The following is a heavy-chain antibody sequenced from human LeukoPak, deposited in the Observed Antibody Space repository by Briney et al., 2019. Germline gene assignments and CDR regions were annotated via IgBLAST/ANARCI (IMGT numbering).Heavy chain of an antibody. D-gene: IGHD3-10*01. CDR3: ARVGRTMVRGVRKRPYYFDY. V-gene: IGHV1-8*01. CDR2: INPNSGKT. CDR1: GYTFTSYD. J-gene: IGHJ4*02. Sequence: ASVKVSCKASGYTFTSYDINWVRQAPGQGLEWMGWINPNSGKTGYAQKFQGRVTMTRNTSISTAYIELSSLRSENTAVYYCARVGRTMVRGVRKRPYYFDYWGQGTLVTVSS.